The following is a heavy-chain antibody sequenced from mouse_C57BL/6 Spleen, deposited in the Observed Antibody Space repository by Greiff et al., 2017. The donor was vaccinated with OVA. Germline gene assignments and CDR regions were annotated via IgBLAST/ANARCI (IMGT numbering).Heavy chain of an antibody. J-gene: IGHJ4*01. CDR3: ARLEIGSNFHYAMDY. CDR2: IYPGSGNT. CDR1: GYTFTDYY. Sequence: VQLQQSGAELVRPGASVKPSCKASGYTFTDYYINWVKQRPGQGLEWIARIYPGSGNTYYNEKFKGKATLTAEKSSSTAYMQLSSLTSEDSAVYFYARLEIGSNFHYAMDYWGQGTSVTVSS. V-gene: IGHV1-76*01. D-gene: IGHD2-5*01.